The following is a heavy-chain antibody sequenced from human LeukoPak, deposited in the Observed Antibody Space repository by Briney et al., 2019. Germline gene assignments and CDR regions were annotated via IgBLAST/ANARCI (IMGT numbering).Heavy chain of an antibody. D-gene: IGHD5-18*01. CDR3: AKDLTVDAAMIGDAFDI. J-gene: IGHJ3*02. CDR1: GFTFSSYA. Sequence: GGSLRLSCAASGFTFSSYAMSWVRQAPGKGLEWVSAISGSGGSTYYADSVKGRFTISRDNSKNTLYLQMNSLRAEDTAVYYCAKDLTVDAAMIGDAFDIWGQGTMVTVSS. CDR2: ISGSGGST. V-gene: IGHV3-23*01.